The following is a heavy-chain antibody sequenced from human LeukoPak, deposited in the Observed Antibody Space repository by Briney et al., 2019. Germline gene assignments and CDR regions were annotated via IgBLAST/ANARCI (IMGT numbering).Heavy chain of an antibody. D-gene: IGHD1-7*01. CDR1: GFTFSSYS. J-gene: IGHJ3*02. CDR2: ISSSSSYI. V-gene: IGHV3-21*01. Sequence: GGSLRLSCAASGFTFSSYSMNWVRQAPGKGLEWVSSISSSSSYIYYADSVKGRFTISRDNAKNSLYLQMNSLRAEDTAVYYCARDLRIAGGLELRRGAFDIWGQGTMVTVSS. CDR3: ARDLRIAGGLELRRGAFDI.